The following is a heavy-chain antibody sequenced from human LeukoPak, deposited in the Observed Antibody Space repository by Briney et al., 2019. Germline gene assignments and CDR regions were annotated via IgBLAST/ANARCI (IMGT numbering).Heavy chain of an antibody. D-gene: IGHD1-26*01. Sequence: PSETLSLTCTVSGGSISSYYWSWVRQPPGKGLEWIGYIYYSGSTNYNPSLKSRVTISVGTSKNQFSLKLSSVTAADTAVYYCARHVRGASNAFDIWGQGTMVTVSS. J-gene: IGHJ3*02. CDR3: ARHVRGASNAFDI. V-gene: IGHV4-59*08. CDR2: IYYSGST. CDR1: GGSISSYY.